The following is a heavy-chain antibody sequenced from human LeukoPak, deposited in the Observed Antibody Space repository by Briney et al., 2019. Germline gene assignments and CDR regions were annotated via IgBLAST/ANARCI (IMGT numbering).Heavy chain of an antibody. Sequence: PSETLSLTCTVSGGSISSYYWSWIRQPPGKGLEWIGYIYYSGSTNYNPSLKSRVTISVDTSKNQFSLKPSSVTAADTAVYYCARTEYYDFWSGYYRFDPWGQGTLVTVPS. CDR1: GGSISSYY. CDR2: IYYSGST. CDR3: ARTEYYDFWSGYYRFDP. D-gene: IGHD3-3*01. V-gene: IGHV4-59*08. J-gene: IGHJ5*02.